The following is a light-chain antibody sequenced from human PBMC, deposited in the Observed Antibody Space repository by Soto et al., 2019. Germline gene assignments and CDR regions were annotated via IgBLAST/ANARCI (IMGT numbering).Light chain of an antibody. CDR2: AAS. CDR1: QSISNF. V-gene: IGKV1-39*01. J-gene: IGKJ4*01. CDR3: HQTFTPPLT. Sequence: DIEMTQSPSSLSASVGDSVTITCRASQSISNFLTSYRKSPGRAPELLIYAASTLQSGVPSRFSGSGSGTDFTLPIRSLQPEDFATYWCHQTFTPPLTFGGGT.